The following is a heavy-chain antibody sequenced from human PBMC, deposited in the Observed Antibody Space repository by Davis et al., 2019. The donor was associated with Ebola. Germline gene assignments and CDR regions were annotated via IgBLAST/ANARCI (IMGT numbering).Heavy chain of an antibody. J-gene: IGHJ4*02. V-gene: IGHV3-73*01. CDR3: TRGYSYGPWGEDV. Sequence: GESLKISCAASGFTFSGSAMHWVRQASGKGLEWVGRIRSKANSYATAYAASVKGRFTISRDDSKNTAYLQMNSLKTEDTAVYYCTRGYSYGPWGEDVWGQGTLVTVSS. D-gene: IGHD5-18*01. CDR2: IRSKANSYAT. CDR1: GFTFSGSA.